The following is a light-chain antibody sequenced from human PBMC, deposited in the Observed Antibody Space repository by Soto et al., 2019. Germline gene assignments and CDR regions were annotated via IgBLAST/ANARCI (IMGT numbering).Light chain of an antibody. Sequence: DIVMTQSPDSLAVSLGERATINCKSSQSVLYSSNNKNYLAWYQQKPGQPPKLLIYWASTRESGVPDRFSGSGSGTDFTLTISILQAEDVAVYYCQQYYGTPLTFGQGTKLEIK. CDR3: QQYYGTPLT. V-gene: IGKV4-1*01. J-gene: IGKJ2*01. CDR2: WAS. CDR1: QSVLYSSNNKNY.